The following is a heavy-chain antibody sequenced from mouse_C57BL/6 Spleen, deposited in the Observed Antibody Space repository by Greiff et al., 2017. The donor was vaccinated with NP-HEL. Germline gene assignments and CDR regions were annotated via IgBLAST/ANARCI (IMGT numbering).Heavy chain of an antibody. CDR1: GYSFTDYN. CDR3: ARSIYCGSSYVGWYFDV. D-gene: IGHD1-1*01. CDR2: INPNYGTT. Sequence: EVQLQQSGPELVKPGASVKISCKASGYSFTDYNMNWVKQSNGKSLEWIGVINPNYGTTSYNQKFKGKATLTVDQSSSTAYMQLNSLTSEYSAVYYCARSIYCGSSYVGWYFDVWGTGTTVTVSS. V-gene: IGHV1-39*01. J-gene: IGHJ1*03.